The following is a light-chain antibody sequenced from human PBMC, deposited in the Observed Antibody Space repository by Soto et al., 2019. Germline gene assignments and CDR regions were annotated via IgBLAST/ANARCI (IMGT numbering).Light chain of an antibody. CDR1: PTLSYN. CDR3: LQYHNLWA. Sequence: ILMTQSPATVSVSPGASATLSCRASPTLSYNVAWYQHRPGQAPRLLIYRASTRAPGVPARFSGSGSGTEITLTNSSLQPEDFTVYSCLQYHNLWAFGQGTKVEI. V-gene: IGKV3-15*01. J-gene: IGKJ1*01. CDR2: RAS.